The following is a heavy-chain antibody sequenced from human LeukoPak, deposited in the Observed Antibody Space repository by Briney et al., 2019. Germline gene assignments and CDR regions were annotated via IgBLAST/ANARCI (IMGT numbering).Heavy chain of an antibody. J-gene: IGHJ4*02. V-gene: IGHV3-7*02. CDR1: GFTFSSNW. CDR3: ARAFGLTDY. D-gene: IGHD3/OR15-3a*01. CDR2: INQDVSER. Sequence: PGGYLRLSCAASGFTFSSNWMSWVRQAPGKGLEWVANINQDVSERYYVDSVKGRFTISRDNAKNSLYLQMNSLRDEDTAVYYCARAFGLTDYWGQGTLVTVSS.